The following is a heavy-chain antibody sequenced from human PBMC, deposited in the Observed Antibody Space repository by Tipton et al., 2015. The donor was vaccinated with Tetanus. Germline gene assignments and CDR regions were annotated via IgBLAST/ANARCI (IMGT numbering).Heavy chain of an antibody. V-gene: IGHV4-59*12. CDR1: GVSISSYN. J-gene: IGHJ6*02. D-gene: IGHD6-19*01. Sequence: TLSLTCTVSGVSISSYNWTWIRQPPGRGLEWIGYIYYSGSTNYNPSLKSRVTISVDTSKNQFSLRLSSVTAADTAVYYCARVVEVAVAGMGLYYYYGMDVWGQGTTVTVSS. CDR3: ARVVEVAVAGMGLYYYYGMDV. CDR2: IYYSGST.